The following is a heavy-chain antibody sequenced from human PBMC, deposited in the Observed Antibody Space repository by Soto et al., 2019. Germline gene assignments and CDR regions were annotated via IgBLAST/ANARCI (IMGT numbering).Heavy chain of an antibody. CDR3: ARWGTTGGFDL. CDR1: GFMFKSYV. CDR2: TSYNGNDK. D-gene: IGHD3-16*01. Sequence: QLQLVESGGGVVQPGTSLRLYCTASGFMFKSYVMHWVRQAPGKGLEWVALTSYNGNDKYYGDSVKGRFTDSRDNSKNTLPLQMDSLTPEDTALYYCARWGTTGGFDLWGQGTLVSVSS. V-gene: IGHV3-30*19. J-gene: IGHJ4*02.